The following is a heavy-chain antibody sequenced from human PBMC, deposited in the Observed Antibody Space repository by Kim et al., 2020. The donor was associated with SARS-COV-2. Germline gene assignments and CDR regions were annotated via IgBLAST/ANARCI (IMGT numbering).Heavy chain of an antibody. J-gene: IGHJ5*02. D-gene: IGHD3-10*01. CDR1: GYTFDTFS. CDR3: AREGSGSYNWLDP. CDR2: INGGNGNT. V-gene: IGHV1-3*01. Sequence: ASVKVSCKASGYTFDTFSLYWLRQAPGQRFEWMGWINGGNGNTRYSQNFQGRVIFTRDTSATTAYMELTSLTFKDTPVYYCAREGSGSYNWLDPWGQGTL.